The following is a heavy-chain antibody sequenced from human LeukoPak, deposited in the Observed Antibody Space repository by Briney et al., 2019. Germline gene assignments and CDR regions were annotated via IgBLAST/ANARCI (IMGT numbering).Heavy chain of an antibody. V-gene: IGHV1-69*04. CDR3: ARGVLRYFDSGFGY. CDR1: GGTFSSYA. J-gene: IGHJ4*02. CDR2: IIPILGIA. Sequence: ASVKVSCKASGGTFSSYAISWVRQAPGQGLEWMGRIIPILGIANYAQKFQGRVTITADKSTSTAYMELSSLRSEDTAVYYCARGVLRYFDSGFGYWGQGTLVTVSS. D-gene: IGHD3-9*01.